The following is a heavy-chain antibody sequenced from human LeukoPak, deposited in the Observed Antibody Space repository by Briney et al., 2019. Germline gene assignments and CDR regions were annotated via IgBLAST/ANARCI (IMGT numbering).Heavy chain of an antibody. CDR2: ISGSGGST. CDR1: GLTFSSYA. Sequence: GGSLRLSCAASGLTFSSYAMSWVRQAPGKGLEWVSAISGSGGSTYYADSVKGRFTISRDNSKNTLYLQMNSLRAEDTAVYYCAKGPGYSSGWPLNWGQGTLVTVSS. CDR3: AKGPGYSSGWPLN. D-gene: IGHD6-19*01. V-gene: IGHV3-23*01. J-gene: IGHJ4*02.